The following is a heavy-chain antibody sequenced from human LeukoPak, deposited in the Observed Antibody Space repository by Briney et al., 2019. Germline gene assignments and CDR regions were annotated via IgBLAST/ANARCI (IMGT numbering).Heavy chain of an antibody. V-gene: IGHV5-51*01. J-gene: IGHJ4*02. Sequence: GESLKISCKGSGYSFNTYWIAWVRQMPGKGLEWMEIIYPGDSDTRYSPSFQGQVPISADEPISTAYLQCSTLKASDTAMYYCARQADYNILTGYIKRHLDYWGQGTLVTVSS. CDR3: ARQADYNILTGYIKRHLDY. CDR1: GYSFNTYW. D-gene: IGHD3-9*01. CDR2: IYPGDSDT.